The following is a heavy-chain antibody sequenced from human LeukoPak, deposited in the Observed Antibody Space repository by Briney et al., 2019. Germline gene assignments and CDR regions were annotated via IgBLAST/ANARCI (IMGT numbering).Heavy chain of an antibody. CDR2: NSGST. CDR1: GGSISSNIYY. D-gene: IGHD3-22*01. V-gene: IGHV4-61*05. CDR3: ARGRIVVANTGAFDI. Sequence: SETLSLTCTVSGGSISSNIYYWGWIPQSPGKGLERIGYNSGSTNYNPSLKSRVTISVDTSKNQFSLKLSSVTAADTAVYYCARGRIVVANTGAFDIWGQGTMVPVSS. J-gene: IGHJ3*02.